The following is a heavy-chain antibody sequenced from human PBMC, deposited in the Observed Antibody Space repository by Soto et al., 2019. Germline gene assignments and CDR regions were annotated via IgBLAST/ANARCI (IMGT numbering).Heavy chain of an antibody. Sequence: GGSLRLSCAASGFTFSSYGMHWVRQAPGKGLEWVAVISDNGSNKYYADSVKGRFTISRDNSKNTLYLQMNNPRGEDTALYYCAKERSSSWYYFDYWGQGTLVTVSS. D-gene: IGHD6-13*01. CDR1: GFTFSSYG. V-gene: IGHV3-30*18. CDR2: ISDNGSNK. J-gene: IGHJ4*02. CDR3: AKERSSSWYYFDY.